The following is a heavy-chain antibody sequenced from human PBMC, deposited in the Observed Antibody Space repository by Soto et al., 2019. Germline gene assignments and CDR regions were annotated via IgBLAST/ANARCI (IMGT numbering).Heavy chain of an antibody. CDR1: GFTFSSFW. V-gene: IGHV3-74*01. J-gene: IGHJ4*02. CDR2: INSDGSNT. CDR3: ARGGVPAAMSY. D-gene: IGHD2-2*01. Sequence: PGGSLRLSCAASGFTFSSFWMHWVRQAPGEGLVWVSRINSDGSNTNYADSVKGRSTISRDNAKNTLYLQMNSLRAEDTAVYYCARGGVPAAMSYWGQGTLVPVSS.